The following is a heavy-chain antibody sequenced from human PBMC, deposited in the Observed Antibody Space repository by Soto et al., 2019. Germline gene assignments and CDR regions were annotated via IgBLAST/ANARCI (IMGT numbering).Heavy chain of an antibody. J-gene: IGHJ6*02. V-gene: IGHV3-64*04. CDR2: ISSNGGST. CDR3: ARLPGIAAAGPNPYYSSGMDV. CDR1: GFTFSSYA. D-gene: IGHD6-13*01. Sequence: PGGSLRLSCSASGFTFSSYAMHWVRQAPGKGLEYVSAISSNGGSTYYADSVKGRFTISRDNSKNTLYLQMNSLRAEDTAVYYCARLPGIAAAGPNPYYSSGMDVWGQGTTVTVSS.